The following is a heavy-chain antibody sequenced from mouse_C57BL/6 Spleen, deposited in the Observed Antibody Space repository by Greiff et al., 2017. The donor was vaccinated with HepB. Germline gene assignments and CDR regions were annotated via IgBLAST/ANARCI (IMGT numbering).Heavy chain of an antibody. J-gene: IGHJ4*01. CDR2: IDPSDSYT. Sequence: QVQLQQPGAELVRPGTSVKLSCKASGYTFTSYWMHWVKQRPGQGLEWIGVIDPSDSYTNYNQKFKGKATLTVDTSSSTAYMQLSSLTSEDSAVYYCARSVYYGRSPYAMDYWGQGTSVTVSS. CDR1: GYTFTSYW. V-gene: IGHV1-59*01. D-gene: IGHD1-1*01. CDR3: ARSVYYGRSPYAMDY.